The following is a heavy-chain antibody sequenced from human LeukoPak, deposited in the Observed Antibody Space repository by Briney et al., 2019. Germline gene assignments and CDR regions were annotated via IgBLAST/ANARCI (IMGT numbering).Heavy chain of an antibody. V-gene: IGHV1-18*01. CDR2: ISAYNGNT. CDR1: GYTFTSYG. J-gene: IGHJ5*02. CDR3: ARGLRRYCSGGSCCSDPSAVDNWFDP. D-gene: IGHD2-15*01. Sequence: GASVTVSCKASGYTFTSYGISWVRQAPGQGLEWMGWISAYNGNTNYAQKLQGRVTITTDTSTSKAYMELGSLRSDDPAVYYCARGLRRYCSGGSCCSDPSAVDNWFDPWGQGTLVTVSS.